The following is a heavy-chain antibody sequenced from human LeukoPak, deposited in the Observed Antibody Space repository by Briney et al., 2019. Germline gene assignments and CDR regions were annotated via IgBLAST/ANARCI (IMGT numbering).Heavy chain of an antibody. J-gene: IGHJ4*02. Sequence: ASVKVSCKASGYTFTGYYMHWVRLAPGQGHEWMGWINPNSGGTNYAQKFQGRVTMTRDTSISTAYMELSRLRSDDTAVYYCARREAVGSQVDYWGQGTLVTVSS. CDR2: INPNSGGT. CDR3: ARREAVGSQVDY. V-gene: IGHV1-2*02. D-gene: IGHD6-19*01. CDR1: GYTFTGYY.